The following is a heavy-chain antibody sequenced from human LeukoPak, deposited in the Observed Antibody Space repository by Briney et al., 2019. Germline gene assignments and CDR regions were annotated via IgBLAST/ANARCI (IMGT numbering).Heavy chain of an antibody. CDR3: ARDSGSYHSPFDY. D-gene: IGHD1-26*01. J-gene: IGHJ4*02. CDR1: GGTFSSYA. V-gene: IGHV1-69*05. Sequence: SVKVSCNASGGTFSSYAISWVRQAPGQGLEWMGGIIPIFGTANYAQKFQGRVTITTDESTSTAYMELSSLRSEDTAVYYCARDSGSYHSPFDYWGQGTLVTVSS. CDR2: IIPIFGTA.